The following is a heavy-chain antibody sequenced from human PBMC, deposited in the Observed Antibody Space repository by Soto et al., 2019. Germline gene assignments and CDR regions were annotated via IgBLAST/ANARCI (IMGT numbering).Heavy chain of an antibody. CDR2: ISYDGSYK. CDR3: TKAYYDFWSGYASSYYYGMDV. CDR1: GFSFSDYG. Sequence: GGSLRLSCAASGFSFSDYGMHWVRQAPGKALEWVAVISYDGSYKYYGDSVKGRFTISRDNSKNTLYLQMYSLRSEDTAVYYCTKAYYDFWSGYASSYYYGMDVWGKGTTVTVSS. J-gene: IGHJ6*04. V-gene: IGHV3-30*18. D-gene: IGHD3-3*01.